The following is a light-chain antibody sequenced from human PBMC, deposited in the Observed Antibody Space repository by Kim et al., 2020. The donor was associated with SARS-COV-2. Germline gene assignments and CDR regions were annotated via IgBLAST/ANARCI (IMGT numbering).Light chain of an antibody. Sequence: GEGATPCGGARRGGSSSLARDQQKPGQAPRLLIYEASSRATGVPDRFSGSGSGTDFTLTISRREPEDFAVYYCQNSRSSPNTFGGGTKVGIK. CDR1: RRGGSSS. CDR2: EAS. CDR3: QNSRSSPNT. J-gene: IGKJ4*02. V-gene: IGKV3D-20*01.